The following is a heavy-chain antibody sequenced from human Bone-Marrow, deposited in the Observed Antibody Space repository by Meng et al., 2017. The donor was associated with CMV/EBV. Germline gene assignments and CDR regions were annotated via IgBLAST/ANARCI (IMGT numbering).Heavy chain of an antibody. CDR3: ARDDFGGGLRQNYYGMDV. J-gene: IGHJ6*02. CDR2: IIPIFGTA. Sequence: SVKVSCKASGYTFTSYYMHWVRQAPGQGLEWMGGIIPIFGTANYAQKFQGRVTITTDESTSTAYMELSSLRSEDTAVYYCARDDFGGGLRQNYYGMDVWGQGTTVTVSS. V-gene: IGHV1-69*05. D-gene: IGHD4-23*01. CDR1: GYTFTSYY.